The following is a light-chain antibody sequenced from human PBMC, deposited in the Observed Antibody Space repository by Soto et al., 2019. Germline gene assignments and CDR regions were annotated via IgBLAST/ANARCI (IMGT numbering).Light chain of an antibody. CDR1: SSNIVAGSD. V-gene: IGLV1-40*01. CDR3: QSYDSSRRAWV. CDR2: GNH. Sequence: QSVLTQPPSLSGAPGQTITISCTGSSSNIVAGSDVHWFQHLPGPAPKVLIYGNHNRPSGVPDRFSGSKSGTSGSLAITGLQAEDDADYYCQSYDSSRRAWVFGGGTKVTVL. J-gene: IGLJ3*02.